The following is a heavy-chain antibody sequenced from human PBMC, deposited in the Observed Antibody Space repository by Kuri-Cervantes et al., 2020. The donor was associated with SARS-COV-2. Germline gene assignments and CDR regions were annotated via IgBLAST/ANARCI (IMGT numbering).Heavy chain of an antibody. D-gene: IGHD2-8*01. Sequence: ASVKVSCKASGYIFTSYGISWVRQAPGQGLEWMGWISAYNGNTNYAQKLQGRVTMTTDTSTSTAYMELRSLRSDDTAVYYCARDFVVLMVYAQDYYGMDVWGQGTTVTVSS. CDR2: ISAYNGNT. CDR3: ARDFVVLMVYAQDYYGMDV. V-gene: IGHV1-18*01. J-gene: IGHJ6*02. CDR1: GYIFTSYG.